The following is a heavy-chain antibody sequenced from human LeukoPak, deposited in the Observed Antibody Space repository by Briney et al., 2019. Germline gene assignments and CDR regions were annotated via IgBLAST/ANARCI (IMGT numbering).Heavy chain of an antibody. CDR3: ARDKLWLSSLYYYYMDV. J-gene: IGHJ6*03. CDR1: GFTFSSYA. D-gene: IGHD6-19*01. V-gene: IGHV3-23*01. Sequence: GGSLRLSCAASGFTFSSYAMSWVRQAPGKGLEWVSAISGSGGSTYYADSVKGRFTISRDNSKNTLYLQMNSLRAEDTAVYYCARDKLWLSSLYYYYMDVWGKGTTVTVSS. CDR2: ISGSGGST.